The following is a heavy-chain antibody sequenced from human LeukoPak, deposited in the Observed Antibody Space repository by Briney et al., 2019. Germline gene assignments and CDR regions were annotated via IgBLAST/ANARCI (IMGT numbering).Heavy chain of an antibody. J-gene: IGHJ6*02. D-gene: IGHD6-13*01. CDR2: IYHSGST. Sequence: SQTLSLTCTVSGGSISSGGYYWSWIRQPPGKGLEWIGYIYHSGSTYYNPSLKSRVTISVDRSKNQFSLKLSSVTAADTAVYYCARVGSWYENGMDVWGQGTTVTVSS. V-gene: IGHV4-30-2*01. CDR3: ARVGSWYENGMDV. CDR1: GGSISSGGYY.